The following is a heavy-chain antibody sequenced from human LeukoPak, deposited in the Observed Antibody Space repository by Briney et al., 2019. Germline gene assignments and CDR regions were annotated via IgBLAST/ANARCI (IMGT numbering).Heavy chain of an antibody. CDR1: GGSISSRSHY. CDR3: ARRNDYDFWSGNQYYFDY. D-gene: IGHD3-3*01. V-gene: IGHV4-39*01. CDR2: IYYSGTT. Sequence: SETLSLTCSVSGGSISSRSHYWGWIRQSPGKGLEWLGTIYYSGTTFYNPSLQSRVSISVDTSRNQFSLRLNSVTAADTAVYYCARRNDYDFWSGNQYYFDYWGQGTLVTVSS. J-gene: IGHJ4*02.